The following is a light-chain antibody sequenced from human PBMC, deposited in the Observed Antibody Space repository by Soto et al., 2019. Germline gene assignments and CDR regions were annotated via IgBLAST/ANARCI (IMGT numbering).Light chain of an antibody. CDR3: QQYDNSRT. CDR2: GTS. Sequence: EIVFTQSPCTLSLSPGERATLSCRASQSVSSSYLAWYQQKPGQAPRFLIYGTSSRATGIPDRFSGSGSGTDFSLTISRLEPEDFAVYYCQQYDNSRTFGQGTKVDIK. J-gene: IGKJ1*01. V-gene: IGKV3-20*01. CDR1: QSVSSSY.